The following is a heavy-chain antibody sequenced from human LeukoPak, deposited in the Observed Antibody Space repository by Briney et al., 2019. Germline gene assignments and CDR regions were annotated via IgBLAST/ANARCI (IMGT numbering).Heavy chain of an antibody. CDR2: ISYDGSNK. CDR1: GFTFSSYA. D-gene: IGHD6-19*01. Sequence: GGSLRLSCAASGFTFSSYAMHWVRQAPGKGLEWVAVISYDGSNKYYADSVKGRFTISRDNSKNTLYLQMNSLRAEDTAVYYCAREQYSSGLRWGQGTLVTVSS. V-gene: IGHV3-30-3*01. CDR3: AREQYSSGLR. J-gene: IGHJ4*02.